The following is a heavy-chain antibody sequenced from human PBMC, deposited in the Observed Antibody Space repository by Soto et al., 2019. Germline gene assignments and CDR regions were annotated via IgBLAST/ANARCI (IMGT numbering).Heavy chain of an antibody. CDR2: ISAYNSNT. CDR1: GYTFTDFG. D-gene: IGHD7-27*01. V-gene: IGHV1-18*01. J-gene: IGHJ4*02. CDR3: ARDSGSLGNWANVFDY. Sequence: QGQLVQSGAEVKKPGASVKVSCKASGYTFTDFGISWVRQAPGQGLEWMGWISAYNSNTNYAQKVQGRVTMTTDTSTSTSYMELRNLTSDDTAVYYCARDSGSLGNWANVFDYRGQGTLVTASS.